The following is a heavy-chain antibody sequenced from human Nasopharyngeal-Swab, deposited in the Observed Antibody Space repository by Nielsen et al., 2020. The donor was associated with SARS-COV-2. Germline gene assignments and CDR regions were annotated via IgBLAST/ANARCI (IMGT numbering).Heavy chain of an antibody. CDR1: GDSVSSNSAA. J-gene: IGHJ3*02. D-gene: IGHD6-13*01. V-gene: IGHV6-1*01. CDR2: TYYRSKWYN. Sequence: SQTLSLTCAISGDSVSSNSAAWNWIRQSPSRGLEWLGRTYYRSKWYNDYAVSVKSRITINPDTSKNQFSLQLNSVTPEDTAVYYCARAALQLIAAAGISAFDIWGQGTMVTVSS. CDR3: ARAALQLIAAAGISAFDI.